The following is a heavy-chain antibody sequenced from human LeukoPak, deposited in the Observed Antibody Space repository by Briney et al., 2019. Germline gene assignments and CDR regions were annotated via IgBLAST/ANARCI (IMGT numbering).Heavy chain of an antibody. J-gene: IGHJ5*02. V-gene: IGHV3-30-3*01. CDR3: ARSRRINPPWFDN. D-gene: IGHD3-10*01. CDR1: GFTFSSYA. Sequence: PGGSLRLSCAASGFTFSSYAMHWVRQAPGKGLEWVAVISYDGSNKYYADSVKGRFTISRDNSKNTLYLQMNSLRAEDTAVYYCARSRRINPPWFDNWGQGTLVTVSS. CDR2: ISYDGSNK.